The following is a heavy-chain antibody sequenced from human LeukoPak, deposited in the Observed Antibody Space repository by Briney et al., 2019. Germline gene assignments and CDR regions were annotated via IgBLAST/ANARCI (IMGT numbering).Heavy chain of an antibody. V-gene: IGHV1-2*06. J-gene: IGHJ3*02. CDR3: ARPYSCCGGDCPSWAFDI. CDR2: INPNSGGT. D-gene: IGHD2-21*02. CDR1: GYTFTGYY. Sequence: ASVKVSCKASGYTFTGYYMHWVRQAPGQGLEWMGRINPNSGGTNYAQKFQGRVTMTRDTSISTAYMELSRLRSDDTAVYYCARPYSCCGGDCPSWAFDIRGQGTMVTVSS.